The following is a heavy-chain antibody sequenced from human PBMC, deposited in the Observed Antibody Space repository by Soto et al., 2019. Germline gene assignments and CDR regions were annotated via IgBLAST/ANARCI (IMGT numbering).Heavy chain of an antibody. CDR3: ARDSFDSSGWYGDY. CDR1: GYTFTSYA. Sequence: ASVKVSCKASGYTFTSYAMHWVRQAPGQRLERMGWINAGNGNTKYSQKFQGRVTITRDTSASTAYMELSSLRSEDTAVYYCARDSFDSSGWYGDYWGQGTLVTVSS. J-gene: IGHJ4*02. V-gene: IGHV1-3*01. CDR2: INAGNGNT. D-gene: IGHD6-19*01.